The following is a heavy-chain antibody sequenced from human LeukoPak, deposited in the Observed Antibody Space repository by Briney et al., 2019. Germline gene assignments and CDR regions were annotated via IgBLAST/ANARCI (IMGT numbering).Heavy chain of an antibody. CDR3: ARELGSPFDY. D-gene: IGHD6-25*01. V-gene: IGHV3-74*01. CDR1: GFTFSSYW. CDR2: IHSDGSST. J-gene: IGHJ4*02. Sequence: GGSLRLSCAASGFTFSSYWMHWVRQAPGKGLVWVSRIHSDGSSTSYADSVKGRFTISRDNAKNTLYLQMNSLRAEDTAVYYCARELGSPFDYWGQGTLVTVSS.